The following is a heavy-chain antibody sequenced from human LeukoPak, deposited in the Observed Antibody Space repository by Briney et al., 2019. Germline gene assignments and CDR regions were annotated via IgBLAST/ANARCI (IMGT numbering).Heavy chain of an antibody. D-gene: IGHD3-22*01. J-gene: IGHJ1*01. CDR1: GHTFTSYG. Sequence: GASVKVSCKASGHTFTSYGISWVRQAPGQGLEWMGWISAYNGNTNYAQKLQGRVTMTTDTSTSTAYMELRSLRSDDTAVYYCARTLGDSSGYYREYFQHWGQGTLVTVSS. CDR3: ARTLGDSSGYYREYFQH. CDR2: ISAYNGNT. V-gene: IGHV1-18*01.